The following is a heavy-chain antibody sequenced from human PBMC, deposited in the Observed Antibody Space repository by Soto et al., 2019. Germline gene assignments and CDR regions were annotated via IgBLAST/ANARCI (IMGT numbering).Heavy chain of an antibody. V-gene: IGHV1-24*01. J-gene: IGHJ3*01. CDR2: FDPEDGET. Sequence: ASVKVSCKVSGYTLTELSMHWVRQAPGKGLEWMGGFDPEDGETIYAQKFQGRVTMTEDTSTDTAYMELSSLRSEDTAVYYCATIYSGYDFGAFDFWGQGTMVTVSS. CDR1: GYTLTELS. CDR3: ATIYSGYDFGAFDF. D-gene: IGHD5-12*01.